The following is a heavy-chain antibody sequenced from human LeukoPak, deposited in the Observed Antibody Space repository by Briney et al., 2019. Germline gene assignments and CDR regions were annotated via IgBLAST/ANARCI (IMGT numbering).Heavy chain of an antibody. CDR2: IYSGGST. CDR3: ARYKTTVTPFGYYYYMYV. J-gene: IGHJ6*03. Sequence: PGGSLRLSCAASGFTVSSNYMSWVRQAPGKGLEWVSVIYSGGSTYYADSVKGRFTISRDNSKNTLYLQMNSLRAEDTAVYYCARYKTTVTPFGYYYYMYVSGKGTTVTVSS. CDR1: GFTVSSNY. D-gene: IGHD4-11*01. V-gene: IGHV3-53*01.